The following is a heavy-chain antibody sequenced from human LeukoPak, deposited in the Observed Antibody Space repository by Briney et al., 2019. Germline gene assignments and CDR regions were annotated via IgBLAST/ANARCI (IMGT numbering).Heavy chain of an antibody. J-gene: IGHJ4*02. Sequence: GASVKVSCKASGYTFTSYGISWVRQAPGQGLEWMGWISAYNGNTNYAQKFQGRVTMTRDTSISTAYMELSRLRSDDAAVYYCARDGVYCSSTSCYEGYYYGSGSYWFDYWGQGTLVTVSS. D-gene: IGHD3-10*01. CDR1: GYTFTSYG. V-gene: IGHV1-18*01. CDR2: ISAYNGNT. CDR3: ARDGVYCSSTSCYEGYYYGSGSYWFDY.